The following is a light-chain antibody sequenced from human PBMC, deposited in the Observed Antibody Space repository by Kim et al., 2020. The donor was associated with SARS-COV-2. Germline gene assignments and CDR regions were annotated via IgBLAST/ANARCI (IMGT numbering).Light chain of an antibody. CDR1: QSVSNSY. V-gene: IGKV3-20*01. Sequence: SPGEIPTLSCRASQSVSNSYLAWYQQNPSQAPRLLIYGASSRATGIPDRFSGSGSGTDFTFSISSLEPEDFAGYYCQQYGSSPLTFGGGTKVDIK. CDR3: QQYGSSPLT. J-gene: IGKJ4*01. CDR2: GAS.